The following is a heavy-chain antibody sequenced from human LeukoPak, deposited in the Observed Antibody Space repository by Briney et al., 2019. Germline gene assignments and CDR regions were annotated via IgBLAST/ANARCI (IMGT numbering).Heavy chain of an antibody. J-gene: IGHJ3*02. V-gene: IGHV3-21*01. Sequence: GGSLRLSCAASGFTFSTYNMNWVRQAPGKGLEWVASISSSSSYIYYADSVKGRFTISRDNAKNSLYLQMNSLRAEDTAVYYCARVKDPAYPGAFDIWGQGTRVTVSS. CDR3: ARVKDPAYPGAFDI. CDR1: GFTFSTYN. CDR2: ISSSSSYI.